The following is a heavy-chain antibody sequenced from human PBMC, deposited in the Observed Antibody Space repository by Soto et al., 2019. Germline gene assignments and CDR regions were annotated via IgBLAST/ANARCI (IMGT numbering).Heavy chain of an antibody. CDR2: IDARSNYI. CDR3: VRENEMAGATSAFEY. J-gene: IGHJ4*02. CDR1: GFRFNSYS. D-gene: IGHD1-26*01. V-gene: IGHV3-21*06. Sequence: PGGSLRLSCEASGFRFNSYSMNWVRQAPQKGLEWVSLIDARSNYIYYADSVKGRFTISRDNARNPLYLQMDSLRVEDTAVYYCVRENEMAGATSAFEYWGQGTPVTVSS.